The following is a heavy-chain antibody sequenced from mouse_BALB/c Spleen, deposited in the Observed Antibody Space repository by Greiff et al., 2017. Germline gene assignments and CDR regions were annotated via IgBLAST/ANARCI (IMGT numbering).Heavy chain of an antibody. D-gene: IGHD2-4*01. J-gene: IGHJ4*01. CDR3: ARSVVYDYDRGHAMDY. V-gene: IGHV1-9*01. Sequence: QVQLQQSGAELMKPGASVKISCKATGYTFSSYWIEWVKQRPGHGLEWIGEILPGSGSTNYNEKFKGKATFTADTSSNTAYMQLSSLTSEDSAVYYCARSVVYDYDRGHAMDYWGQGTSVTVSS. CDR1: GYTFSSYW. CDR2: ILPGSGST.